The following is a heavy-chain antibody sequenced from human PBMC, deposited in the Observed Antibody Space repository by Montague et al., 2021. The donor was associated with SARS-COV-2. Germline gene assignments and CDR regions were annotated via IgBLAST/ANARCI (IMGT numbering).Heavy chain of an antibody. J-gene: IGHJ6*02. Sequence: SETLSLTCTVSGGSISSYYWSWIRQPPGNGLEWIGYIYYSGSTNYNPSLKSRVTISVDTSKNQFSLKLSSVTAADTAVYYCARGAGRGSGYGKYYYYYYGMNVWGQGTTVTVSS. CDR1: GGSISSYY. CDR2: IYYSGST. D-gene: IGHD5-12*01. CDR3: ARGAGRGSGYGKYYYYYYGMNV. V-gene: IGHV4-59*01.